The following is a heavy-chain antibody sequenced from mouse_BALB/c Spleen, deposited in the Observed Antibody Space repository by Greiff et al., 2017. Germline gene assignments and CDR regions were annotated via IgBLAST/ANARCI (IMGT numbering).Heavy chain of an antibody. Sequence: VQLQQSGPELVKPGASVKISCKASGYAFSSSWMNWVKQRPGQGLEWIGRIYPGDGDTNYNGKFKGKATLTADKSSSTAYMQLSSLTSVDSAVYFCAIYYDFSWFAYWGQGTLVTVSA. J-gene: IGHJ3*01. CDR1: GYAFSSSW. CDR3: AIYYDFSWFAY. D-gene: IGHD2-4*01. CDR2: IYPGDGDT. V-gene: IGHV1-82*01.